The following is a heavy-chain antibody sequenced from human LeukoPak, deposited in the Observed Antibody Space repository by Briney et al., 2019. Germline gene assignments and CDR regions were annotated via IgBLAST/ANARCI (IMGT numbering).Heavy chain of an antibody. CDR2: FDPEDGET. J-gene: IGHJ4*02. CDR3: ATGQGELLNPFFDY. Sequence: ASVKVFCKVSGYTLAELSMHWVRQAPGKGLEWMGGFDPEDGETIYAQKFQGRVTMTEDTSTDTAYMELSSLRPEDTAVYYCATGQGELLNPFFDYWGQGTLVTVSS. D-gene: IGHD1-26*01. CDR1: GYTLAELS. V-gene: IGHV1-24*01.